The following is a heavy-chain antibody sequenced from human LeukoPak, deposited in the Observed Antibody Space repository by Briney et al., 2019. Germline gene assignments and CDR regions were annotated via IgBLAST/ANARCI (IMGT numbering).Heavy chain of an antibody. Sequence: TPGGSLRLSCAASGFTFSSYSMNWVRQAPGKGLEWVSSISSDNTYIYYADSVKGQFTISRDNAKNSLYLQMNSLRAEDTAVYYCARAITMVRGVIIRPFDYWGQGTLVTVSS. CDR2: ISSDNTYI. D-gene: IGHD3-10*01. CDR3: ARAITMVRGVIIRPFDY. V-gene: IGHV3-21*01. J-gene: IGHJ4*02. CDR1: GFTFSSYS.